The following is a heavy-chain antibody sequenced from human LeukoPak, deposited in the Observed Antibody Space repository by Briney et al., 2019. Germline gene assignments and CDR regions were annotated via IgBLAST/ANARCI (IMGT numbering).Heavy chain of an antibody. V-gene: IGHV1-69*04. CDR2: IIPILGIA. J-gene: IGHJ6*03. Sequence: GASMKVSCKASGGTFSSYTISWVRQAPGQGLEWMGRIIPILGIANYAQKFQGRVTITADKSTSTAYMELSSLRSEDTAVYYCARDCSSTSCYFPNYYYMDVWGKGTTVAVSS. CDR3: ARDCSSTSCYFPNYYYMDV. CDR1: GGTFSSYT. D-gene: IGHD2-2*01.